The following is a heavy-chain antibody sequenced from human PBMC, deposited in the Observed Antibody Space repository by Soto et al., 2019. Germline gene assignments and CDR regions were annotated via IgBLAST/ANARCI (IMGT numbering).Heavy chain of an antibody. V-gene: IGHV3-30*18. CDR2: ISYDGSNK. CDR3: AKGRYDYIWGSYRYPDY. Sequence: GGSLRLSCAASGFTFSSYGMHWVRQAPGKGLEWVAVISYDGSNKYYADSVKGRFTISRDNSKNTLYLQMNSLRAEDTAVYYCAKGRYDYIWGSYRYPDYWGQGTLVTVSS. CDR1: GFTFSSYG. J-gene: IGHJ4*02. D-gene: IGHD3-16*02.